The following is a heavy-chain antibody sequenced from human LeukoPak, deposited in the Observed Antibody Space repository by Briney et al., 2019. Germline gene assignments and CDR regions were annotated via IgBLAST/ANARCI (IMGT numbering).Heavy chain of an antibody. CDR2: ISSSSSYI. CDR3: ARWYYYDSSGYSGVAFDI. D-gene: IGHD3-22*01. CDR1: GCTFSSYS. J-gene: IGHJ3*02. Sequence: GGSLRLSCAASGCTFSSYSMNWVRQAPGKGLEWVSSISSSSSYIYYADSVKGRFTISRDNAKNSLYLQMNSLRAEDTAVYYCARWYYYDSSGYSGVAFDIWGQGTMVTVSS. V-gene: IGHV3-21*01.